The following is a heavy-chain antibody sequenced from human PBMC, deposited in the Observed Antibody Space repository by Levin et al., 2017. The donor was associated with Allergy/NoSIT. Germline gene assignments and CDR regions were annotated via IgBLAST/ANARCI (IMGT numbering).Heavy chain of an antibody. V-gene: IGHV4-39*01. J-gene: IGHJ4*02. Sequence: GSLRLSCTVSGGSFITSSYFWAWIRQPPGKGLEWLGSIYYSGTTYYNPSLKRRLTLSIDTSTYLFSLKLRPVTAAATAVYYCARHTALLWFEELVFDSWGQGNLVAVSS. D-gene: IGHD3-10*01. CDR2: IYYSGTT. CDR1: GGSFITSSYF. CDR3: ARHTALLWFEELVFDS.